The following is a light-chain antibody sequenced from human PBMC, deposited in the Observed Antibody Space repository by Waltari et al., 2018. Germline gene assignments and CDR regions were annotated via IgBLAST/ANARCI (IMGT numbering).Light chain of an antibody. CDR1: SSDIGSSKY. Sequence: QSALPQPPSASGSPGQAVTIPFPGTSSDIGSSKYVPWYQQHPPKAPKLMIYEVNKRPSGVPDRFSGSKSGNTASLTVSGLQADDEADYYCSSYAGSSNLIFGGGTKLTVL. CDR3: SSYAGSSNLI. CDR2: EVN. J-gene: IGLJ2*01. V-gene: IGLV2-8*01.